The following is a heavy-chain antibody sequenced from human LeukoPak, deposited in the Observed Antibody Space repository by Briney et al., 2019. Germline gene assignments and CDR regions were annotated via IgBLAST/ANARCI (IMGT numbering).Heavy chain of an antibody. V-gene: IGHV3-33*01. J-gene: IGHJ5*02. CDR3: ARGQYSSSWYPSWFDP. CDR2: IWYDGSNK. D-gene: IGHD6-13*01. Sequence: GGSLRLSCAASGFTFSSYGMHWVRQAPGKGLEWVAVIWYDGSNKYYADSVKGRFTISRDNSKNTLYLQMNSLRAEDTAVYYCARGQYSSSWYPSWFDPWGQGTLVTVSS. CDR1: GFTFSSYG.